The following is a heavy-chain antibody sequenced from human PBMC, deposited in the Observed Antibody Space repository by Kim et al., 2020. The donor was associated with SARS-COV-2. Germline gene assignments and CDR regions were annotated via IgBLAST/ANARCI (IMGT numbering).Heavy chain of an antibody. Sequence: GGSLRLSCAASGFTFSNYVMHWVRQAPGKGLEWVAGIRYGGSNKYYADSVKGRFTISRDNSKNTLYLQMNSLRAEDTAVYYCATDHVAGAGTLSYFDYSGPGTQVTLSS. CDR1: GFTFSNYV. D-gene: IGHD6-19*01. V-gene: IGHV3-33*01. CDR3: ATDHVAGAGTLSYFDY. J-gene: IGHJ4*02. CDR2: IRYGGSNK.